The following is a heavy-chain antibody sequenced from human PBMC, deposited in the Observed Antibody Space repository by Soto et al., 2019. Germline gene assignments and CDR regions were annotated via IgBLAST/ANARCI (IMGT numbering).Heavy chain of an antibody. J-gene: IGHJ4*01. D-gene: IGHD3-3*01. CDR1: GGSISSYY. CDR2: IYYSGST. V-gene: IGHV4-59*01. CDR3: ARVNYDFWSGYYHPDC. Sequence: SETLSLTCTVSGGSISSYYWSWIRQPPGKGLEWIGYIYYSGSTNYNPSLKSRVTISVDTSKNQFSLKLGTVTAADAAVYYWARVNYDFWSGYYHPDCGGQRTLVTDSS.